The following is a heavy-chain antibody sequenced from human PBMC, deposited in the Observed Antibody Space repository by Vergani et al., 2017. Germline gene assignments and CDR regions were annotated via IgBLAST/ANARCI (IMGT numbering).Heavy chain of an antibody. D-gene: IGHD2-2*01. CDR1: GGTFSSSA. CDR2: SIPIFGTA. CDR3: ARVRGEGCNGGVDC. Sequence: QVQLVQSGAEVKKPGSSVKVSCKASGGTFSSSASSWVRQAPGQGLEWMGGSIPIFGTANYAQNFQGSVTITADESTSTACMELSSVRSADTAVYYCARVRGEGCNGGVDCGGEGTLVTFSS. J-gene: IGHJ4*02. V-gene: IGHV1-69*01.